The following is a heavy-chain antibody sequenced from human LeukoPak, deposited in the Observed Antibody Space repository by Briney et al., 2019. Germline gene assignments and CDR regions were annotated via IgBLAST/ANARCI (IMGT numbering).Heavy chain of an antibody. CDR3: ARSRKITMVRGALDY. CDR1: GGSISSHY. V-gene: IGHV4-34*01. Sequence: PSETLSLTCTVSGGSISSHYWSWIRQPPGKGLEWIGEINHSGSTNYNPSLKSRVTISVDTSKNQFSLKLSSVTAADTAVYYCARSRKITMVRGALDYWGQGTLVTVSS. D-gene: IGHD3-10*01. J-gene: IGHJ4*02. CDR2: INHSGST.